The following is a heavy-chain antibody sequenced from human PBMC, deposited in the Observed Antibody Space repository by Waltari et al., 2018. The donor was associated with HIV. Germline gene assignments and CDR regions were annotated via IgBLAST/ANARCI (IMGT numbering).Heavy chain of an antibody. V-gene: IGHV1-3*01. D-gene: IGHD6-19*01. CDR2: INAGNGNT. J-gene: IGHJ4*02. CDR1: GYTLTSFA. CDR3: ARSPVAGPLAPDY. Sequence: QVQLVQSGAEVKKPRASVKVSCTASGYTLTSFALHWVRQAPGQRLEWMGWINAGNGNTEYSQNLRGRVTITTDTSANTAYMELDSLTSEDTAVYYCARSPVAGPLAPDYWGQGTLVTVSS.